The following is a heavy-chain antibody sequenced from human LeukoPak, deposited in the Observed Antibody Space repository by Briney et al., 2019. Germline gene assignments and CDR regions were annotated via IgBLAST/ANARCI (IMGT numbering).Heavy chain of an antibody. Sequence: RSSETLSLTCTVSGGSISSSSYYWSWIRQPPGKGLEWIGYIYYSGSTNYNPSLKSRVTISVDTSKNQFSLKLSSVTAADTAVYYCARHVSTPHFDYWGQGTLVTVSS. D-gene: IGHD5/OR15-5a*01. CDR2: IYYSGST. CDR3: ARHVSTPHFDY. J-gene: IGHJ4*02. V-gene: IGHV4-61*05. CDR1: GGSISSSSYY.